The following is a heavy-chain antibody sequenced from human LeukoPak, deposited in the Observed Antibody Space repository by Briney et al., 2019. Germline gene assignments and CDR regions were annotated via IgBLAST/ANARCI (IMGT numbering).Heavy chain of an antibody. D-gene: IGHD3-22*01. CDR1: GYSISSGYY. V-gene: IGHV4-38-2*02. J-gene: IGHJ4*02. CDR3: ARDKEVKGFDY. Sequence: SETLSLTCTASGYSISSGYYWGWIRQPPGKGLEWIGSIYHSGSTYYNPSLKSRVTISVDTSKNQFSLKLSSVTAADTAVYYCARDKEVKGFDYWGQGTLVTVSS. CDR2: IYHSGST.